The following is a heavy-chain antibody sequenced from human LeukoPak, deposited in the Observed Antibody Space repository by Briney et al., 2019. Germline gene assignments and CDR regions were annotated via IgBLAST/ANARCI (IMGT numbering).Heavy chain of an antibody. CDR1: GFTFSSYD. J-gene: IGHJ3*02. CDR2: IWYDGSNK. V-gene: IGHV3-33*01. CDR3: ARRIRTSVRAVVTAIHDAFDI. D-gene: IGHD2-21*02. Sequence: GGSLRLSCAASGFTFSSYDMHWVRQAPGKGLEWVAVIWYDGSNKYYADSVKGRFTISRDNSKNTLYLQMNSLRAEDTAVYYCARRIRTSVRAVVTAIHDAFDIWGQGTMVTVSS.